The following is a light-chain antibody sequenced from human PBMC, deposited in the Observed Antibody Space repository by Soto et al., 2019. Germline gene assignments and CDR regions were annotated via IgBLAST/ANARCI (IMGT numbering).Light chain of an antibody. CDR2: DVN. Sequence: QSVLTQPPSASGSPGQSVTISCTGTSSDVGAYIFVSWYQQHPGKAPKLMVYDVNRRPPGVPDRFFGSKSGNTASLTVSGLQAEDEADYYCVPFVGGTYVFGTGTKLTVL. CDR3: VPFVGGTYV. CDR1: SSDVGAYIF. V-gene: IGLV2-8*01. J-gene: IGLJ1*01.